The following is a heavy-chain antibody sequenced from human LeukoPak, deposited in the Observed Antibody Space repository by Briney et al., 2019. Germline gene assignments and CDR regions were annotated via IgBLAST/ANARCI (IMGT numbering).Heavy chain of an antibody. V-gene: IGHV3-53*01. CDR2: IYSGGNT. Sequence: PGGSLRLSCAAPGFTVSNNYMSWVRQAPGKGLEWVSLIYSGGNTYYADSVKGRFSISRDNSKNTLYLQMNSLRAEDTAVYYCAAKRGYSYGSDYWGQGTLVTVSS. CDR1: GFTVSNNY. CDR3: AAKRGYSYGSDY. D-gene: IGHD5-18*01. J-gene: IGHJ4*02.